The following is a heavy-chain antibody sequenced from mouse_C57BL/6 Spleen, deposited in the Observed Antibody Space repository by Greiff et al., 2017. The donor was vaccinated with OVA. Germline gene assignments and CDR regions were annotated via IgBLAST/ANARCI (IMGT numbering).Heavy chain of an antibody. J-gene: IGHJ2*01. Sequence: VQLQQSGAELVRPGSSVKMSCKPSGYTFTSYGINWVKQRPGQGLEWIGYIYIGNGYTEYNEKFKGKATLTSDTSSSTAYMQLSSLTSEDSAIYCCARRDYKRSGYFDYWGQGTTLTVSS. V-gene: IGHV1-58*01. CDR2: IYIGNGYT. CDR3: ARRDYKRSGYFDY. D-gene: IGHD2-12*01. CDR1: GYTFTSYG.